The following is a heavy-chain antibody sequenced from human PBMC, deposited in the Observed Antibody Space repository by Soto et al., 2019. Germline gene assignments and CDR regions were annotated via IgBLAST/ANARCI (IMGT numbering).Heavy chain of an antibody. D-gene: IGHD3-16*01. CDR3: AREVASYGSTYFDY. V-gene: IGHV4-59*01. CDR2: INYSGTT. Sequence: SETLSLTCTVSGGSIRGYYWTWIRQPPGKGLEWIGYINYSGTTKYNPSLNSRVTISADTSQNQISLRLTSVTAADTALYDCAREVASYGSTYFDYWGQGTLVTVSS. J-gene: IGHJ4*02. CDR1: GGSIRGYY.